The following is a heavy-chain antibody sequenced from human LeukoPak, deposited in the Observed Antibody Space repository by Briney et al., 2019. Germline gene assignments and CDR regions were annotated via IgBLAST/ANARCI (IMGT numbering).Heavy chain of an antibody. CDR2: IIPILGIA. Sequence: SVKVSCKASGGTFSSYAISWVRQAPGQGLEWMGRIIPILGIANYAQKFQGRVTITADKSTSTAYMELSSLRSEDTTVYYCARVGPRCSGGSCYLAANYYYYYGMDVWGQGTTVTVSS. CDR3: ARVGPRCSGGSCYLAANYYYYYGMDV. D-gene: IGHD2-15*01. J-gene: IGHJ6*02. CDR1: GGTFSSYA. V-gene: IGHV1-69*04.